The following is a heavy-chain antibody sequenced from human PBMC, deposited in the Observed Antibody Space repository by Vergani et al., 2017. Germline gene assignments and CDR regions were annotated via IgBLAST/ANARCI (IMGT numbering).Heavy chain of an antibody. CDR1: GGSISSYY. J-gene: IGHJ4*02. CDR2: IYYSGST. D-gene: IGHD3-9*01. CDR3: ARAFNDILTGYPQTLDY. V-gene: IGHV4-59*01. Sequence: QVQLQESGPGLVKPSETLSLTCTVPGGSISSYYWSWIPQPPGKGLEWIGYIYYSGSTNYKPSLKSRVTISADTSKNQFSLKLSSVTAADTAVYYCARAFNDILTGYPQTLDYWGQGTLVTVSS.